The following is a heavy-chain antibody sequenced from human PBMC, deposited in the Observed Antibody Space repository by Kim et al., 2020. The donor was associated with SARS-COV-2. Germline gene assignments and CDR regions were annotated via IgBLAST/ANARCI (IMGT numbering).Heavy chain of an antibody. Sequence: GGSLRLSCAASGFTFSSYGMHWVRQAPGKGLEWVAVIWYDGSNKYYADSVKGRFTISRDNSKNTLYLQMNSLRAEDTAVYYCARDREAYNWNLIFDYWGQGTLVTVSS. J-gene: IGHJ4*02. D-gene: IGHD1-20*01. CDR1: GFTFSSYG. CDR2: IWYDGSNK. CDR3: ARDREAYNWNLIFDY. V-gene: IGHV3-33*01.